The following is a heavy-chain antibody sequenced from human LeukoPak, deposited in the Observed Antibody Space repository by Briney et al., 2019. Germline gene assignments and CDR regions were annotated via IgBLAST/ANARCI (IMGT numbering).Heavy chain of an antibody. J-gene: IGHJ6*02. CDR2: INPNSGGT. Sequence: ASVKVSCKASGYTFTGYYMHWVRQAPGQGLEWMGWINPNSGGTNYAQKFQGRVTMTRDTSIRTAYMELSRLRSDDTAVYYCARDSPYYYGMDVWGQGTTVTVSS. CDR1: GYTFTGYY. CDR3: ARDSPYYYGMDV. V-gene: IGHV1-2*02.